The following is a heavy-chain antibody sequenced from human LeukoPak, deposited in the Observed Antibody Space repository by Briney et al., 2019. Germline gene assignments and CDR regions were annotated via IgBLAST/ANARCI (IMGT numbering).Heavy chain of an antibody. D-gene: IGHD2-2*01. CDR1: GGSISSYY. CDR3: ARDRIVVVPAATYYYGMDV. Sequence: SETLSLTCTVSGGSISSYYWSWIRQPSGKGLEWIGYIYYSGSTNYNPSLKSRVTISVDTSKNQFSLKLSSVTAADTAVYYCARDRIVVVPAATYYYGMDVWGKGTTVTVSS. V-gene: IGHV4-59*01. J-gene: IGHJ6*04. CDR2: IYYSGST.